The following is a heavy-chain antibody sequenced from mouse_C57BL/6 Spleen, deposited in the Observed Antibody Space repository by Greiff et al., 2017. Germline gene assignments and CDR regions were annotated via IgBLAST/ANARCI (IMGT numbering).Heavy chain of an antibody. Sequence: QVQLQQPGAELVRPGSSVKLSCKASGYTFTSYWMDWVKQRPGQGLEWIGNIYPSDSETHYNQKFKDKATLTVDKAASTAYMQLSSLTSEDSAVYYCARDGSRDFDYWGQGTTLTVSS. CDR1: GYTFTSYW. CDR3: ARDGSRDFDY. J-gene: IGHJ2*01. CDR2: IYPSDSET. D-gene: IGHD1-1*01. V-gene: IGHV1-61*01.